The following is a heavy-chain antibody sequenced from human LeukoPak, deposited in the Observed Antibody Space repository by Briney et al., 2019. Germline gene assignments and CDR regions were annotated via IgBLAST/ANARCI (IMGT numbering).Heavy chain of an antibody. Sequence: SETLSLTCTVSGGSISSSSYYWGWIRQPPGKGLVWIGSVYYSGSTYYNPSLKSRVTISVDTSKNQFSLKLSSVTAADTAVYYCARIYCSSTSCYHYWGQGTLVTVSS. CDR2: VYYSGST. CDR1: GGSISSSSYY. D-gene: IGHD2-2*01. CDR3: ARIYCSSTSCYHY. V-gene: IGHV4-39*07. J-gene: IGHJ4*02.